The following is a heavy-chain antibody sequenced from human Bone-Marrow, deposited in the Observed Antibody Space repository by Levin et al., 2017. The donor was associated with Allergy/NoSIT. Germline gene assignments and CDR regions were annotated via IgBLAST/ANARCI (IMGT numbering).Heavy chain of an antibody. CDR3: TRGGFGIGGPIDY. V-gene: IGHV7-4-1*02. D-gene: IGHD3-16*01. CDR2: INTNTGSP. CDR1: GYTFSNYV. J-gene: IGHJ4*02. Sequence: PGESLKISCKASGYTFSNYVMSWVRQAPGQGLEWMGRINTNTGSPTYAQEFTGRFVFSLDTSVSTAYLQINSLKAEDIGVYYCTRGGFGIGGPIDYWGQGTLVTVSS.